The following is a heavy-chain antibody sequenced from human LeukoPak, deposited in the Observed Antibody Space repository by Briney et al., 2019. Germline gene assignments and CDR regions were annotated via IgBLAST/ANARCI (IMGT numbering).Heavy chain of an antibody. CDR1: GGSMSSGSYY. CDR3: ARLDTASNNWFDP. V-gene: IGHV4-61*02. J-gene: IGHJ5*02. D-gene: IGHD5-18*01. Sequence: SETLSLTCTVSGGSMSSGSYYWNWIRQPAGKGLEWIGRIYTSGATDYNPSLKSRVAMSVDTSKNQFSLKLNSVTAADTAVYYCARLDTASNNWFDPWGQGTLVTVSS. CDR2: IYTSGAT.